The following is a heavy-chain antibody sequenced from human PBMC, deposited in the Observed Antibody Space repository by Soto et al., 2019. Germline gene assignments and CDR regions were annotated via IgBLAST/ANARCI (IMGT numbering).Heavy chain of an antibody. CDR2: IYSGGNT. J-gene: IGHJ4*02. D-gene: IGHD6-13*01. V-gene: IGHV3-66*01. CDR1: GFTVSANY. CDR3: ASDQAAAAGALDS. Sequence: GGSLRLSCVASGFTVSANYMSWVRQAPGKGLEWVSVIYSGGNTYYRDSVKGRFTISRDNSKNTLHLQMNSLRVEDTAVYLCASDQAAAAGALDSWGQGILVTVSS.